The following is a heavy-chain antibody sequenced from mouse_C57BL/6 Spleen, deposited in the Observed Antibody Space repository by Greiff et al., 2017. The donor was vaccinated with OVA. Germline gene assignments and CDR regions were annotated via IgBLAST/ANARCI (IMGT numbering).Heavy chain of an antibody. J-gene: IGHJ3*01. D-gene: IGHD2-5*01. CDR3: AREGSYYSNHGGFAY. CDR1: GYTFTSYW. V-gene: IGHV1-72*01. CDR2: IDPNSGGT. Sequence: VQLQQPGAELVKPGASVKLSCKASGYTFTSYWMHWVKQRPGRGLEWIGRIDPNSGGTKYNEQFKSKATLTVDKPSSTAYMQLSSLTSEDSAVYYCAREGSYYSNHGGFAYWGQGTLVTVSA.